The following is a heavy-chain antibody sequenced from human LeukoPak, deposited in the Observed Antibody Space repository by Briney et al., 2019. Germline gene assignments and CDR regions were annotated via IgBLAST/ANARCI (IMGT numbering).Heavy chain of an antibody. J-gene: IGHJ4*02. CDR3: ARGPYCSGGSCYSGFSFDY. D-gene: IGHD2-15*01. CDR2: IYSSGST. Sequence: SETLSLTCTVSAGSIRSYYWSWIRQPPGKGLEWIGFIYSSGSTDYNPSLKSRVTISVDTSRTQFSLKLSSVTAADTAVYYCARGPYCSGGSCYSGFSFDYWGQGTLVTVSS. V-gene: IGHV4-59*12. CDR1: AGSIRSYY.